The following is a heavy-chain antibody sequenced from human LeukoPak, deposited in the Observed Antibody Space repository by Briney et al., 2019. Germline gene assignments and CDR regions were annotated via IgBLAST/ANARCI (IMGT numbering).Heavy chain of an antibody. Sequence: SETLSLTCTVSGAFISSWYWSWIRQPPGKGLEWIGYIYGSGNTNYNPSLKSRITMSIDTSKNQFSLELTSVTAADTATYYCARETTLAGFASGLGFNYWGQGILVTVSS. CDR2: IYGSGNT. D-gene: IGHD6-19*01. CDR3: ARETTLAGFASGLGFNY. J-gene: IGHJ4*02. CDR1: GAFISSWY. V-gene: IGHV4-59*01.